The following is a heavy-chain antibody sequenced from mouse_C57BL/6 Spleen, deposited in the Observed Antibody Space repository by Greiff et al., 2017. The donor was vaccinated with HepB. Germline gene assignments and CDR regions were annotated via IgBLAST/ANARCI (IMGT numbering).Heavy chain of an antibody. CDR2: INPNNGGT. V-gene: IGHV1-26*01. CDR1: GYTFTDYY. Sequence: EVQLQQSGPELVKPGASVKISCKASGYTFTDYYMNWVKQSHGKSLEWIGDINPNNGGTSYNQKFKGKATLTVDKSSSTAYMELRSLTSEDSAVYYCARKAPIYYDYDEDYWGQGTTLTVSS. J-gene: IGHJ2*01. D-gene: IGHD2-4*01. CDR3: ARKAPIYYDYDEDY.